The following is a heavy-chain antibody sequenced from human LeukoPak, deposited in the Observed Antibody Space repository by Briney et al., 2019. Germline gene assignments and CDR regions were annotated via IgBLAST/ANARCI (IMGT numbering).Heavy chain of an antibody. CDR1: GYTFTNYG. D-gene: IGHD3-9*01. CDR3: ARGQGGLRYFDWLFTPFDY. CDR2: ISAYNGNT. Sequence: GASVKVSCKASGYTFTNYGFSWVRQAPGQGLEWMGWISAYNGNTNYAQKLQGRVTMTTDTSTSTAYMELRSLRSDDTAVYYCARGQGGLRYFDWLFTPFDYWGQGTLVTVSS. J-gene: IGHJ4*02. V-gene: IGHV1-18*01.